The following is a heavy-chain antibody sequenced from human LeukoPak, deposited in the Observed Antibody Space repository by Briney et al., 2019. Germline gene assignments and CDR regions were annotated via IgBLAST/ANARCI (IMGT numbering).Heavy chain of an antibody. D-gene: IGHD3-22*01. CDR1: GFTFDDYG. Sequence: GGSLRLSCAASGFTFDDYGMSWVRQAPGKGLEWVYGINWNGGGTGYAGSVKGRFTISRDNAKNSLYLQMNSLRAEDTALYYCARYYYDSSGYLYYFDYWGQGTLVTVSS. CDR2: INWNGGGT. CDR3: ARYYYDSSGYLYYFDY. J-gene: IGHJ4*02. V-gene: IGHV3-20*04.